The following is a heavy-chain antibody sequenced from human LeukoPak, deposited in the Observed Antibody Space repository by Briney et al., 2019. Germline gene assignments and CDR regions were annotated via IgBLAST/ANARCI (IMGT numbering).Heavy chain of an antibody. D-gene: IGHD1-26*01. CDR3: ARATSSGSERVGYYFDY. Sequence: ASVKVSCKASGYTFTGYYMHWVRQAPGQGLEWMGRINPNSGGTNCAQKFQGRVTMTRDTSISTAYMELSRLRSDDTAVYYCARATSSGSERVGYYFDYWGQGTLVTVSS. J-gene: IGHJ4*02. CDR1: GYTFTGYY. V-gene: IGHV1-2*06. CDR2: INPNSGGT.